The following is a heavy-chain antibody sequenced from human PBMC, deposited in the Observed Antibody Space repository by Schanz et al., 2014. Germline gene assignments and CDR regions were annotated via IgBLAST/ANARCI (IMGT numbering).Heavy chain of an antibody. J-gene: IGHJ4*02. Sequence: EVQLLESGGGLVEPGGSLRLSCAASGFSFSSYAMGWVRQARGKGLEWVSAMNESHSTIYYADSVRGRFTISRDNAENTLFLQMNSLRAEDTAVYYCARKVVASIGGYYDNWGQGTLVIVSA. CDR1: GFSFSSYA. D-gene: IGHD2-15*01. CDR3: ARKVVASIGGYYDN. CDR2: MNESHSTI. V-gene: IGHV3-23*01.